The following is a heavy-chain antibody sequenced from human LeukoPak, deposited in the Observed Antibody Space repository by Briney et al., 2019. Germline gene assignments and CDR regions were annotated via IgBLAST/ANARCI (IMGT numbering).Heavy chain of an antibody. V-gene: IGHV3-30-3*01. Sequence: GGSLRLSCAASRFTFSSYAMHWVRQAPGKGLEWVAVISYDGSNKYYADSVKGRFTISRDNSKNTLYLQMNSQRAEDTAVYYCAKKGSDLDYWGQGTLVTVSS. D-gene: IGHD1-26*01. CDR2: ISYDGSNK. CDR1: RFTFSSYA. J-gene: IGHJ4*02. CDR3: AKKGSDLDY.